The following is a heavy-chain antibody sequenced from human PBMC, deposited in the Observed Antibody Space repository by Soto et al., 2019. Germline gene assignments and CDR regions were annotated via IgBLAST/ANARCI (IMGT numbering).Heavy chain of an antibody. CDR1: GFTFSSYG. CDR2: ISYDGSNK. Sequence: QVQLVESGGGVVQPGRSLRLSCAASGFTFSSYGMHWVRQAPGKGLEWVAVISYDGSNKYYADSVKGRFTISRDNSKNPLYLQMNSLRAEDTAVYYCAKESAVAGTIGYYGMDVWGQGTTVTVSS. CDR3: AKESAVAGTIGYYGMDV. D-gene: IGHD6-19*01. V-gene: IGHV3-30*18. J-gene: IGHJ6*02.